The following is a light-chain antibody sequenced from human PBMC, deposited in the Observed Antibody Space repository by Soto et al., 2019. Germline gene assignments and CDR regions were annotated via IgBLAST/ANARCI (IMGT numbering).Light chain of an antibody. CDR2: DAS. CDR1: QSISSW. V-gene: IGKV1-5*01. J-gene: IGKJ5*01. Sequence: DTQITQSPSTLCASVGDRVTITCRASQSISSWLAWYQQKPGKAPKLLIYDASSLESGVPARFSGSGSGTDFTLTISSLQPEDFATYYCLQYKNSPITFGQGTRLEI. CDR3: LQYKNSPIT.